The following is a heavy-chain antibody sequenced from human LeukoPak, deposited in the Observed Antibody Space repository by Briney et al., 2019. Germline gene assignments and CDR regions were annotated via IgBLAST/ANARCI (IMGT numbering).Heavy chain of an antibody. Sequence: PGGSLRLSCAASGFTFSSYGMHWVRQAPGKGLEWVAFIRYDGSNKYYADSVKGRFTISRDNSKNTLYLQMNSLRAEDTAVYYCAKDPSQQLVICYFDYWGQGTLVTVSS. CDR1: GFTFSSYG. CDR3: AKDPSQQLVICYFDY. D-gene: IGHD6-13*01. J-gene: IGHJ4*02. V-gene: IGHV3-30*02. CDR2: IRYDGSNK.